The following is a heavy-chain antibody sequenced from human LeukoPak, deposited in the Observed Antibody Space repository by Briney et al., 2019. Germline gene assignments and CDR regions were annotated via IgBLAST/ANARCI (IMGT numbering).Heavy chain of an antibody. Sequence: ASVTVSCKASGYTFTSYDFNWVRQAPGQRPEWMGWMSPNSGDTGYAQKFQDRVTMTRNTSISTAYMELSSLRSDDTAVYYCARGPPNWGYDYWGPGTLVTVSS. CDR1: GYTFTSYD. CDR3: ARGPPNWGYDY. CDR2: MSPNSGDT. D-gene: IGHD7-27*01. J-gene: IGHJ4*02. V-gene: IGHV1-8*01.